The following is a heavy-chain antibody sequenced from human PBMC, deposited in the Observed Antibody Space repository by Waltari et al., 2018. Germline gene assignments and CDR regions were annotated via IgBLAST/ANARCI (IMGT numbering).Heavy chain of an antibody. D-gene: IGHD3-9*01. Sequence: EVHLEESGGGLVQPGGSLRLSCASLGFPFRSYWLHWVRQAPGKGLVWVSRINGDGSTITYADSVKGRFTISRDNAKNTLYLQLNSLRVEDTAVYYCASAYYDILDWGQGTLVTVSS. CDR1: GFPFRSYW. V-gene: IGHV3-74*01. J-gene: IGHJ4*02. CDR3: ASAYYDILD. CDR2: INGDGSTI.